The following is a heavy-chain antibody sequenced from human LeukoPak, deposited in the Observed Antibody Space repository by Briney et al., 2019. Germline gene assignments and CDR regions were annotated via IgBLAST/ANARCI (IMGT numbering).Heavy chain of an antibody. D-gene: IGHD6-19*01. Sequence: PGGSLRLSCAAAGFTFSTYSMNWVRQAPGKGLEWVSSISGSSTYIFYADSVKGRFTISRDNAKNSLYLQMNSLRAEDTAVYYCASFETVAANWFDPWGQGTLVTVSS. CDR3: ASFETVAANWFDP. J-gene: IGHJ5*02. CDR2: ISGSSTYI. V-gene: IGHV3-21*01. CDR1: GFTFSTYS.